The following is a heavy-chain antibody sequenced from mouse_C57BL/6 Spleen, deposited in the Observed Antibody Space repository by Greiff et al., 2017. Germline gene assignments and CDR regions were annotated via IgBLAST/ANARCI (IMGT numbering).Heavy chain of an antibody. J-gene: IGHJ4*01. D-gene: IGHD1-1*01. V-gene: IGHV1-26*01. CDR3: ARNRYYGSYYYAMDY. CDR1: GYTFTDYY. CDR2: INPNNGGT. Sequence: EVQLQQSGPELVKPGASVKISCKASGYTFTDYYMNWVKQSHGKSLEWIGDINPNNGGTSYNQTFKGKATLTVDKSSSTAYMELRSLTSEDSAVYYCARNRYYGSYYYAMDYWGQGTSVTVSS.